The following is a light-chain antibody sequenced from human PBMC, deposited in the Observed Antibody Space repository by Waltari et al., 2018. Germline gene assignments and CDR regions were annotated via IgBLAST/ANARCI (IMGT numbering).Light chain of an antibody. J-gene: IGLJ1*01. CDR2: EVS. CDR1: SSDVGAYNY. Sequence: QSALTQPASVSGSLGQSITISCAGTSSDVGAYNYVSWYQQYPGKAPKLMISEVSNRPSGISNRFSGSKSGNTASLTISGLQAEDEADYYCSSYTGRTTLLYVFGTGTKVTVL. V-gene: IGLV2-14*01. CDR3: SSYTGRTTLLYV.